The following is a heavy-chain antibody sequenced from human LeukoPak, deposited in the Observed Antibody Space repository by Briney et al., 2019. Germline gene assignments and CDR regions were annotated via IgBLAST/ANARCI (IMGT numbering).Heavy chain of an antibody. CDR1: GGSISSYY. CDR2: IHYTGST. V-gene: IGHV4-59*01. Sequence: SETLSLTCTVSGGSISSYYWSWIRQPPGKGLEWIGYIHYTGSTNFNPSLKSRVTISVDTSKNQFSLKLSSVTAADTAVYYCARLWYGSTDCYYYYYMDVWGKGTTVTVSS. D-gene: IGHD6-13*01. CDR3: ARLWYGSTDCYYYYYMDV. J-gene: IGHJ6*03.